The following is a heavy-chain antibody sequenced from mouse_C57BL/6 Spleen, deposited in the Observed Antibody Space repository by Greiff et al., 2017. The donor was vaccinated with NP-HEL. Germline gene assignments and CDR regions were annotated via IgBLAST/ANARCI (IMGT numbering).Heavy chain of an antibody. J-gene: IGHJ4*01. D-gene: IGHD2-4*01. CDR1: GYTFTSYW. CDR2: IDPNSGGT. CDR3: ARYPPGDYEDAMDY. Sequence: QVQLQQPGAELVKPGASVKLSCKASGYTFTSYWMHWVKQRPGRGLEWIGRIDPNSGGTKYNEKFKSKATLTVDKPSSPAYMQLSSLTSEDSAVYYCARYPPGDYEDAMDYWGQGTSVTVSS. V-gene: IGHV1-72*01.